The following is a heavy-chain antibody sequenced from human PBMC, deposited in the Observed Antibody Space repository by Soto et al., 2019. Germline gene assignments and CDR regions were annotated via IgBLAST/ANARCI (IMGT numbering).Heavy chain of an antibody. Sequence: PGCCPGLCSAACGVSVYNYAVGGVRQTPGKGLEWVSAITDSGDDTYYIDSVKGRFTISRDNSKSTLYLQMNSLRAEDTAIYYCAKLGSSSWSPHYYFDYWGQGTLVTVSS. CDR2: ITDSGDDT. J-gene: IGHJ4*02. CDR1: GVSVYNYA. CDR3: AKLGSSSWSPHYYFDY. V-gene: IGHV3-23*01. D-gene: IGHD2-2*01.